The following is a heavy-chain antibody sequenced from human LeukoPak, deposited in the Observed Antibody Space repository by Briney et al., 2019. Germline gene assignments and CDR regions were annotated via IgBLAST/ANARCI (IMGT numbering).Heavy chain of an antibody. CDR1: GFTFSSYW. Sequence: PGGSLRLSCAASGFTFSSYWMSWVRQAPGKGLEWVASIKQDGSEKHYVDSLKGRFTISRDNAKNSMYLQMTSLRGEVTAVFYCTIGGSAYIGCSDFHGWGQRTLVTVSS. D-gene: IGHD1-26*01. CDR3: TIGGSAYIGCSDFHG. V-gene: IGHV3-7*01. CDR2: IKQDGSEK. J-gene: IGHJ4*02.